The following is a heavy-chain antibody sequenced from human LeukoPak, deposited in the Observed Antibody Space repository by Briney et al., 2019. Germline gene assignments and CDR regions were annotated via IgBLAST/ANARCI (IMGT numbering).Heavy chain of an antibody. Sequence: GSLRLSCAVSGFTFRNYAMSWVRQAPGKGLEWVSVISDSGGSALYADSVKGRFTISRDNSKNMLYLQMNSLRVEDAAMYYCAKASAVTYSQLDYWGQGTLVTVSS. CDR2: ISDSGGSA. CDR1: GFTFRNYA. V-gene: IGHV3-23*01. D-gene: IGHD2-15*01. CDR3: AKASAVTYSQLDY. J-gene: IGHJ4*02.